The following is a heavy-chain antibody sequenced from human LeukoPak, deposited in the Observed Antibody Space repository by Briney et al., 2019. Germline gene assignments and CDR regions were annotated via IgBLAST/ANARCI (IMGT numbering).Heavy chain of an antibody. CDR3: AKGKVTGTANWFDP. V-gene: IGHV3-43*01. CDR1: GFIFDDYT. Sequence: PGGSLRLSCAASGFIFDDYTMHWVRQAPGKGLEWVSLISWDGGSTYYADSVKGRFTISRDNSKNSLYLQMNSLRTEDTALYYCAKGKVTGTANWFDPWGQGTLVTVSS. D-gene: IGHD2-21*02. CDR2: ISWDGGST. J-gene: IGHJ5*02.